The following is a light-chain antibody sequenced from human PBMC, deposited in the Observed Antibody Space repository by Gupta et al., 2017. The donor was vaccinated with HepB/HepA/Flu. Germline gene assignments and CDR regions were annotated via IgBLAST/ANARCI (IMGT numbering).Light chain of an antibody. CDR1: QSISTW. CDR2: KVS. CDR3: QQYNSYSQLT. Sequence: ITCRASQSISTWLAWYQQKPGKAHKLLIYKVSSLESEFPSRFSGSGSGTEFTLTISSLQPDDFATYFCQQYNSYSQLTFGGGTKVEIK. V-gene: IGKV1-5*03. J-gene: IGKJ4*01.